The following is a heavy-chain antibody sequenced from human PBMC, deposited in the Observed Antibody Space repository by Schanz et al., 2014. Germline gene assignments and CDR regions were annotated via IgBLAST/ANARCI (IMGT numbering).Heavy chain of an antibody. CDR3: VKDLQRELLRDDHYYGMDV. D-gene: IGHD1-26*01. CDR1: GFTFSNYG. J-gene: IGHJ6*02. V-gene: IGHV3-30*18. Sequence: QVKLVESGGGVVQPGRSLRLSCAASGFTFSNYGMHWVRQAPGKGLEWVAVIFYDGSNKYYADSVKGRFAISRDNSKNTMYLQMNSLRAEDTAVYYCVKDLQRELLRDDHYYGMDVWGQGTTVTVSS. CDR2: IFYDGSNK.